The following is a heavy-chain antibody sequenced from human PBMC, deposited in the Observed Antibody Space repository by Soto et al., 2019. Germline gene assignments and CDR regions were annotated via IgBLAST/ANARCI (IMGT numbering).Heavy chain of an antibody. CDR2: ISGDGSST. CDR1: GFTFSSYA. J-gene: IGHJ3*01. V-gene: IGHV3-23*01. D-gene: IGHD1-7*01. CDR3: ARSLPGTYGAFDL. Sequence: EVQLLESGGGLVQPGGSLRLSCAASGFTFSSYAMSWVRQAPGKGLEWVSAISGDGSSTNYADSVKGRFTISRDNAKNAVYLQIDSLRAEDTAVYYCARSLPGTYGAFDLWGQGTMVTVSS.